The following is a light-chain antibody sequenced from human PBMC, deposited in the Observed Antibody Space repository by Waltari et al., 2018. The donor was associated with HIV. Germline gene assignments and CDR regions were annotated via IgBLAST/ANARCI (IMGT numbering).Light chain of an antibody. CDR1: QSVNRN. CDR3: QQRSDWPPLT. CDR2: DAS. J-gene: IGKJ4*01. Sequence: EIVLTQSPATLSLSPGERATLSCRASQSVNRNLAWYQQKPGQAPRLLISDASNRATGIPARFSGSGSGTDFTLTISSLEPEDFAVDYCQQRSDWPPLTFGGGTKVEIK. V-gene: IGKV3-11*01.